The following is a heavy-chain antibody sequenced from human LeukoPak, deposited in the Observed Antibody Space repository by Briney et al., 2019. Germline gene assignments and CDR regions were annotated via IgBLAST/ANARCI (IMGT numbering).Heavy chain of an antibody. Sequence: SETLSLTCTVSGGSISSYYWSWIRQPPGKGLEWIGYIYYSGSTNYNPSLKSRVTISVDTSKNQFSLKLSSVTAADTAVYYCARHTWIQLWSSFDYWGQGTLVTVSS. CDR1: GGSISSYY. V-gene: IGHV4-59*08. CDR2: IYYSGST. D-gene: IGHD5-18*01. J-gene: IGHJ4*02. CDR3: ARHTWIQLWSSFDY.